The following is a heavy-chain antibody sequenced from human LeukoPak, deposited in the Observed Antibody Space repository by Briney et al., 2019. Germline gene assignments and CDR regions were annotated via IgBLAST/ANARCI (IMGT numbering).Heavy chain of an antibody. Sequence: GGSLRPSCAASGFIFSDHWMHWVRQAPGKGLVWLSRINNDGSSTIYADSVKGRFTFSRDNAENTLFLEMSSLRVEDTAVYYCVRERNNFWSGHHSIFDSWGQGTLVTVSS. V-gene: IGHV3-74*01. CDR1: GFIFSDHW. D-gene: IGHD3-3*01. J-gene: IGHJ4*02. CDR2: INNDGSST. CDR3: VRERNNFWSGHHSIFDS.